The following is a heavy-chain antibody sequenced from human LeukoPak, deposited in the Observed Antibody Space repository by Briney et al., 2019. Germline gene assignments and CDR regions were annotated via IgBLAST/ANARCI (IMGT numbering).Heavy chain of an antibody. J-gene: IGHJ4*02. CDR2: INHSGST. D-gene: IGHD3-22*01. V-gene: IGHV4-34*01. CDR1: GGSFSGYY. Sequence: NPSQTLSLTCAVYGGSFSGYYWSWIRQPPGKGLEWIGEINHSGSTNYNPSLKSRVTISVDTSKNQFSLKLSSVTAADTAVYYCASNYYDSSGYQQNWGQGTLVTVSS. CDR3: ASNYYDSSGYQQN.